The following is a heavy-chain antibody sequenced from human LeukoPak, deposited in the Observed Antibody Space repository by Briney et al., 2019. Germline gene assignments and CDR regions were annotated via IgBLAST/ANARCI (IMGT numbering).Heavy chain of an antibody. CDR3: ARAHGSFPGDH. D-gene: IGHD3-10*01. V-gene: IGHV4-38-2*02. CDR1: GYSISTWYY. CDR2: IFHNGST. Sequence: SETLSLTCTVSGYSISTWYYWGWIRQPPGKGLEWIGSIFHNGSTHYNPSLESRVTISLGTSKNQFSLRLSSVTAADTAMYYCARAHGSFPGDHWGQGTLVTVSS. J-gene: IGHJ4*02.